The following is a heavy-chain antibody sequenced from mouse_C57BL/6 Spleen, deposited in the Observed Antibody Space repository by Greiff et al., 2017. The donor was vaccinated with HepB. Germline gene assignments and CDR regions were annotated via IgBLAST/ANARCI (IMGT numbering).Heavy chain of an antibody. V-gene: IGHV1-50*01. J-gene: IGHJ4*01. CDR2: IDPSDSYT. CDR3: ARGGSSGSLYAMDY. D-gene: IGHD3-2*02. CDR1: GYTFTSYW. Sequence: QVQLQQSGAELVKPGASVKLSCKASGYTFTSYWMQWVNQRPGQGLEWIGEIDPSDSYTNYNQKFKGKATLTVDTSSSTAYMQLSSLTSEDSAVYYCARGGSSGSLYAMDYWGQGTSVTVSS.